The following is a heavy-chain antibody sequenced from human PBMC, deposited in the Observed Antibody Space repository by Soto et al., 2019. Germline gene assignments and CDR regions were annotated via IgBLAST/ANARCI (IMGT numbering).Heavy chain of an antibody. V-gene: IGHV4-59*01. CDR1: GGSISRYY. J-gene: IGHJ6*02. Sequence: QVQLQESGPGLVKPSETLSLTCTVSGGSISRYYWSWIRQPPGKGLEWIGYMYNTGSTVYNPSFKIRVPTSVDTSQNQFFLKLNSVTAADTAVYYCARDLWGYCGTDCYPLDVWGQGTTVTVSS. CDR3: ARDLWGYCGTDCYPLDV. CDR2: MYNTGST. D-gene: IGHD2-21*02.